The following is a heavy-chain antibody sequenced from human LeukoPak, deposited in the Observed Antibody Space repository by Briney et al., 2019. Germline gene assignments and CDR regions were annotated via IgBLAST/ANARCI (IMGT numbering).Heavy chain of an antibody. CDR3: AKGIGSAQGPFYYYYYGMDV. CDR2: IPYDGSNK. Sequence: GGSLRLSCAASGFTFSSYGMHWVRQAPGKGLEWVAVIPYDGSNKYYADSVKGRFTISRDNSKNTLYLQMNGLRAEDTAVYYCAKGIGSAQGPFYYYYYGMDVWGQGTTVTVSS. V-gene: IGHV3-30*18. J-gene: IGHJ6*02. CDR1: GFTFSSYG. D-gene: IGHD2/OR15-2a*01.